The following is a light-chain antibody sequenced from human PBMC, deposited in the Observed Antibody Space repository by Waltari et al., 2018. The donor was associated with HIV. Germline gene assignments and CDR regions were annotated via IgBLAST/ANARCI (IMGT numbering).Light chain of an antibody. J-gene: IGKJ3*01. CDR3: QQSYSTPLT. V-gene: IGKV4-1*01. CDR2: WAS. Sequence: DIVLTQSPESLTVSLGEGASISCKSSQTLFYSPDNTNHLAWYQQKAGQSPKLLFSWASVRQPGVPDRFSGSGAGTNFTLTSASLQAEDVATYYCQQSYSTPLTFGPGTTVHI. CDR1: QTLFYSPDNTNH.